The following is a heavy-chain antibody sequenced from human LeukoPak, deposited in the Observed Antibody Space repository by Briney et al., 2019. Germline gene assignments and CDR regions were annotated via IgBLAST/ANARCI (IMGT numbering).Heavy chain of an antibody. V-gene: IGHV5-51*01. D-gene: IGHD2-15*01. CDR1: GYSFTSYW. Sequence: GESLKISCKGSGYSFTSYWIGWVRQMPGKGLEWMGIIYPGDSDTRYSPSFQGQVIISADKSISTAYLQWSSLKASDTAMYYCARRIFVEVCGGSCYRVGPQPSDAFDIWGQGTMVTVSS. CDR3: ARRIFVEVCGGSCYRVGPQPSDAFDI. J-gene: IGHJ3*02. CDR2: IYPGDSDT.